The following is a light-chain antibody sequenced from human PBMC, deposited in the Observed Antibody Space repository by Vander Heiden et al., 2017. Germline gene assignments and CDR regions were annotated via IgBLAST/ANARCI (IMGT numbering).Light chain of an antibody. Sequence: IVLTQSPGTLSLYPGERATLSCRASQSVSSSYLAWYQQTPGQAPRLLIDGASSRATGIPDRFSGSGYGTDFTLNISRLEPEDFAVYYCQQYGSSPLTFGGGTKVEIK. J-gene: IGKJ4*01. V-gene: IGKV3-20*01. CDR1: QSVSSSY. CDR3: QQYGSSPLT. CDR2: GAS.